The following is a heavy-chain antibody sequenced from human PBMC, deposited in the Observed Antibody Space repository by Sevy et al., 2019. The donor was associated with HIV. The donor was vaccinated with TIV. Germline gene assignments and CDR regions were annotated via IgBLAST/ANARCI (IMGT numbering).Heavy chain of an antibody. CDR3: ARAPFAITFGGVNAPFDY. Sequence: ASVKVSCKASGYTFTSYGISWVRQAPGQGLEWMGWISAYNGNTKYAQKVQGRVTMTTDTSASTAYMELRSLRSDDTAVYYCARAPFAITFGGVNAPFDYWGQGALVTVSS. D-gene: IGHD3-16*01. CDR2: ISAYNGNT. J-gene: IGHJ4*02. V-gene: IGHV1-18*01. CDR1: GYTFTSYG.